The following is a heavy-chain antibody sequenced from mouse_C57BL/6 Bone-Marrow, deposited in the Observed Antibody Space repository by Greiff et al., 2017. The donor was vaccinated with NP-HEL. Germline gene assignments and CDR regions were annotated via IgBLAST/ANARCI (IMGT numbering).Heavy chain of an antibody. CDR3: TREDINHVCY. Sequence: QVQLQQPGAELVRPGSSVKLSCKASGYNINSYWMDWVKQRPGQGLEWIGNIYPSDSETHYPPKFQDKATLTADKSSNTAYMPLSSLTSEDSAVYYGTREDINHVCYRGQVALVTVAA. J-gene: IGHJ3*01. CDR1: GYNINSYW. D-gene: IGHD1-1*01. CDR2: IYPSDSET. V-gene: IGHV1-61*01.